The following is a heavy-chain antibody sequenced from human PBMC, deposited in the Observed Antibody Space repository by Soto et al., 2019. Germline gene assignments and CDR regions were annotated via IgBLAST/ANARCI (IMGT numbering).Heavy chain of an antibody. CDR3: WSYSGGSCYSCFYY. D-gene: IGHD2-15*01. Sequence: EVHLAESGGGLVQPGGSLRLSCAASGFTFSSYSMKWVRQAPGKGLEWVSYISSSSDTTYYADSVKGRFTISRDNAKNSLYLQMNSLRHEDTAVYYCWSYSGGSCYSCFYYWGQGTLVTVSS. CDR2: ISSSSDTT. CDR1: GFTFSSYS. J-gene: IGHJ4*02. V-gene: IGHV3-48*02.